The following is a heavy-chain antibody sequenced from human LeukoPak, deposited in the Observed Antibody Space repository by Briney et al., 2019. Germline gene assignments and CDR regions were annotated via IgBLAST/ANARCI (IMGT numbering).Heavy chain of an antibody. Sequence: GRSLRLSCAASGFIFDDYAMHWVRQAPGKGLEWVSGISWNSASIGYADSVKGRFTISRDNAKNSLYLQMNSLRAEDTAVYYCARDNRFWSGSPNYYYMDVWGKGTTVTVSS. CDR1: GFIFDDYA. CDR2: ISWNSASI. V-gene: IGHV3-9*01. CDR3: ARDNRFWSGSPNYYYMDV. D-gene: IGHD3-3*01. J-gene: IGHJ6*03.